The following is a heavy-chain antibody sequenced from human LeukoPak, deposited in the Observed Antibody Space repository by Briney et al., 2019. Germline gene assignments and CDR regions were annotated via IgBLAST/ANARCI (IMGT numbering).Heavy chain of an antibody. Sequence: GGSLRLSCAASGFTFTTYALTWVRQAPGKGLEWVSAITGSGGSTYYADSVRGRFTISRDNSKNTLYLQMNSLRAEDTAVYYCAKDLFLWYFDFWGRGTLVTVSS. J-gene: IGHJ2*01. D-gene: IGHD2-21*01. CDR2: ITGSGGST. CDR1: GFTFTTYA. V-gene: IGHV3-23*01. CDR3: AKDLFLWYFDF.